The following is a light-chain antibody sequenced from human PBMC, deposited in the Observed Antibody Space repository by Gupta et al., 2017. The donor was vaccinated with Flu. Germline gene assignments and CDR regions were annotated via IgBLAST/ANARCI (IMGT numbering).Light chain of an antibody. CDR3: QQRRNWPYS. CDR2: DAS. V-gene: IGKV3-11*01. Sequence: IVLTQSPATLSLSPGERATLSCRASQSVSSYLAWYQQKPGQAPRLLIYDASNRAPGIPARCSGSGSGTDFTLTISSLEPEDVAVYYCQQRRNWPYSFGQGTKLEIK. CDR1: QSVSSY. J-gene: IGKJ2*03.